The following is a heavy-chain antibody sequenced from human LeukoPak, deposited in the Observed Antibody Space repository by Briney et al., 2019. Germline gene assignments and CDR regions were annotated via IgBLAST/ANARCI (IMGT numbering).Heavy chain of an antibody. CDR3: ARVTLGRSSWDHNWFDP. Sequence: PSETLSLTCTVSGGSISSYYWSWIRQPAGKGLEWIGRIYTSGSTNYNPSLKSRVTMSVDTSKNQFSPKLSSVTAADTAVYYCARVTLGRSSWDHNWFDPWGQGTLVTVSS. V-gene: IGHV4-4*07. J-gene: IGHJ5*02. CDR1: GGSISSYY. CDR2: IYTSGST. D-gene: IGHD6-13*01.